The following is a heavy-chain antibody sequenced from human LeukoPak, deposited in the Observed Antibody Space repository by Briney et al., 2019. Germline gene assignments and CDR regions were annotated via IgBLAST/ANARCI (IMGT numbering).Heavy chain of an antibody. V-gene: IGHV4-30-4*01. Sequence: SETLSLTCTVSGGSFSSGDYYWSWIRQPPGKGLEWIGYIHYSGSTFYNPSLRSRVTISVDTSKNQFSLKLNSVTAADTAVYYCARGELLYDYWGQGTLVTVSS. CDR3: ARGELLYDY. CDR1: GGSFSSGDYY. D-gene: IGHD2-21*02. J-gene: IGHJ4*02. CDR2: IHYSGST.